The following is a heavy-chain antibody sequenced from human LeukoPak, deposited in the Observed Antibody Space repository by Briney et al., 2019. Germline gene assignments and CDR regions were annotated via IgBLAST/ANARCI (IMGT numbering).Heavy chain of an antibody. CDR3: ANFPVWDTSKRPFDD. CDR1: GFTFSTST. D-gene: IGHD3-16*01. V-gene: IGHV3-23*01. J-gene: IGHJ4*02. Sequence: GGSLRLSCVASGFTFSTSTLAWVRQAPGKGLEWVSAVSGSGETTSYADSVKGRFTISRDNSKNTLSLQMDSLRAEDTALYYCANFPVWDTSKRPFDDWGQGTLVTVSA. CDR2: VSGSGETT.